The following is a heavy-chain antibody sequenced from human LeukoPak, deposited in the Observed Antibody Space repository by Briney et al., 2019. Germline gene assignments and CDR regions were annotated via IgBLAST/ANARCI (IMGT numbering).Heavy chain of an antibody. Sequence: SVKVSCKASGGTFSSYAISWVRQAPGQGLEWMGRIIPILGIANYAQKFQGRVTITADKSTSTAYMELSSLRSEDTAVYYCARDLYYYDSPSGYNYYMDVWGKGTTVTVSS. V-gene: IGHV1-69*04. J-gene: IGHJ6*03. CDR1: GGTFSSYA. CDR3: ARDLYYYDSPSGYNYYMDV. D-gene: IGHD3-22*01. CDR2: IIPILGIA.